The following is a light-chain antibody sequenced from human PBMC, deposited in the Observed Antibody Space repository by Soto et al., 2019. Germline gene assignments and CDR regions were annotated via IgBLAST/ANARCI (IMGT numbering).Light chain of an antibody. J-gene: IGKJ4*01. CDR2: GAS. CDR1: QGISDY. CDR3: QQFNAYPLT. V-gene: IGKV1-9*01. Sequence: DIQLTQSPSFLSASVGDRVTISCRASQGISDYLAWYQQKPGKAPKLLIYGASTLQSGVPSRFSGSASGTEFTLPISSLQPEDFATYFCQQFNAYPLTFCGGTKLEIK.